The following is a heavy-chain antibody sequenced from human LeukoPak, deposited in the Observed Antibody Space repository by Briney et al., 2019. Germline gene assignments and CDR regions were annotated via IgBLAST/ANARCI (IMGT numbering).Heavy chain of an antibody. J-gene: IGHJ4*02. CDR3: AVIYDSSVYYSTFDY. D-gene: IGHD3-22*01. Sequence: ASVKVSCKASGGTFSSYAISWVRQAPGQGLEWMGGIIPIFGTANYAQKFQGRVTITTDESTSTAYMELSSLRSEDTAVYYCAVIYDSSVYYSTFDYWGQGTLVTVSS. CDR1: GGTFSSYA. V-gene: IGHV1-69*05. CDR2: IIPIFGTA.